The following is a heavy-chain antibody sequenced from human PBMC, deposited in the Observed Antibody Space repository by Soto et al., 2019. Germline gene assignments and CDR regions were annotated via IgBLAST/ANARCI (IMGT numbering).Heavy chain of an antibody. Sequence: SETLSLTCTVSGGSLSGGSYYWNWIRQPPGKQMEWIGYIYDSGATKYNPSLKSRVTISQDTSKNQFSLKMNSVTPSDKAVYYCARDWGPYWFDPWGQRILVTVSS. CDR3: ARDWGPYWFDP. V-gene: IGHV4-61*01. CDR2: IYDSGAT. J-gene: IGHJ5*02. D-gene: IGHD3-16*01. CDR1: GGSLSGGSYY.